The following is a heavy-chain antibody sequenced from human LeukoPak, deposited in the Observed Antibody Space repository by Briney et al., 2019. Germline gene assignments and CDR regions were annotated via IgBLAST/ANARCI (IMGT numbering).Heavy chain of an antibody. V-gene: IGHV3-23*01. Sequence: GGSLRLSCAASGFTFSSYAMSWVRQAPGKGLEWVSAISGSGGSTDYADSVKGRFTISADKSISTAYLQWSSLKASDTAMYYCARADYDSSGYYYLDYWGQGTLVTVSS. CDR2: ISGSGGST. CDR3: ARADYDSSGYYYLDY. CDR1: GFTFSSYA. D-gene: IGHD3-22*01. J-gene: IGHJ4*02.